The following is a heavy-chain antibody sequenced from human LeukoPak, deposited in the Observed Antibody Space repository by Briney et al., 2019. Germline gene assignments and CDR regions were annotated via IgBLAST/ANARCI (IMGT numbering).Heavy chain of an antibody. CDR1: GFTFSSYS. J-gene: IGHJ4*03. Sequence: KSGGSLGLSCAASGFTFSSYSMNWVRQAPGKGLEWVSSISSSSSYIYYADSVKGRFTISRDNAKNSLYLQMNSLRAEDTAVYYCARDGIVVGYFDYWGQGTTVTVSS. V-gene: IGHV3-21*01. D-gene: IGHD3-22*01. CDR3: ARDGIVVGYFDY. CDR2: ISSSSSYI.